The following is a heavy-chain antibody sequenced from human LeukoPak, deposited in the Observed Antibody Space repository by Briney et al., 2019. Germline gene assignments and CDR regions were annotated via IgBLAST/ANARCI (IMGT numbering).Heavy chain of an antibody. Sequence: GSLRLSCAASGFTFSSYAMSWVRQAPGKGLEWVSAISGSGGSTYYADSVKGRFTTSRDNSKNTLYLQMNSLRAEDTAVYYCAKVRFDFWSGYWDYWGQGTLVTVSS. CDR2: ISGSGGST. V-gene: IGHV3-23*01. D-gene: IGHD3-3*01. CDR1: GFTFSSYA. J-gene: IGHJ4*02. CDR3: AKVRFDFWSGYWDY.